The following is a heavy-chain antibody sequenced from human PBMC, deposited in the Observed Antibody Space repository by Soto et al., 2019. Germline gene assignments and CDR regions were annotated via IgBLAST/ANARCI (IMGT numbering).Heavy chain of an antibody. CDR2: IYATGTT. J-gene: IGHJ5*02. Sequence: SETLSLTCTVSGASISGFYWSWIRKSAGKGLEWIGRIYATGTTDYNPSLKSRVMMSVDTSKKQFSLKLRTVTAADTAVYYCVRDGTKTLRDWFDPWGQG. CDR1: GASISGFY. V-gene: IGHV4-4*07. CDR3: VRDGTKTLRDWFDP. D-gene: IGHD1-1*01.